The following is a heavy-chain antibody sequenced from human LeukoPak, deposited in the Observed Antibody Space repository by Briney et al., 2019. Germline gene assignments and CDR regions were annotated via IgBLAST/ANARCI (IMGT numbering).Heavy chain of an antibody. J-gene: IGHJ6*02. D-gene: IGHD5-18*01. V-gene: IGHV1-69*13. CDR2: IIPIFGTA. Sequence: SVKVSCKASGGTFSSYAISWVRQAPGQGLEWMGGIIPIFGTANYAQKFQGRVTITADESTSTAYMEPSSLRSEDTAVYYCARERIRADKMGTAMVNYYYYGMDVWGQGTTVTVSS. CDR3: ARERIRADKMGTAMVNYYYYGMDV. CDR1: GGTFSSYA.